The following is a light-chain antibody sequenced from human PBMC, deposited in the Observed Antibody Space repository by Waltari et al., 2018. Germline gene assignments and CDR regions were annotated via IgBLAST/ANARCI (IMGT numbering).Light chain of an antibody. V-gene: IGKV1-5*03. CDR1: QGITTW. Sequence: EIHMTQSPSSVSASVGDRVSISCRASQGITTWLAWYQQKSGKAPKLLIYKASILESGVPSRFSGGGSGTEFTLTISSLQPDDFATYYCQHYDSYSATFGRGTKVEIK. J-gene: IGKJ4*02. CDR3: QHYDSYSAT. CDR2: KAS.